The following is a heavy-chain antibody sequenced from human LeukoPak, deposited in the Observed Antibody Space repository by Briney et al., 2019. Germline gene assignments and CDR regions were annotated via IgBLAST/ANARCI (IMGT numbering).Heavy chain of an antibody. CDR1: GGSLSGYY. V-gene: IGHV4-59*01. CDR2: ISSSGST. CDR3: ARDLRTGWTTALSN. Sequence: SETLSLTRTVSGGSLSGYYWSWIRQPPGKGLEWIGYISSSGSTKYNPSLKSRVTTSLDTSKNQFSLKLTSVTAADTAMYYCARDLRTGWTTALSNWGQGTLVTVSS. D-gene: IGHD4-17*01. J-gene: IGHJ4*02.